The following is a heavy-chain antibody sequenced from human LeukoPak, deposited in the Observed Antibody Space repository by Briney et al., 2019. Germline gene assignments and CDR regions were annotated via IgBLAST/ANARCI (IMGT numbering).Heavy chain of an antibody. Sequence: SETLSLTCTVSGASMNNYYWSWIRQSPEKGLEWLGFVFSRGTTNLNPSFKSRLIMSIDTSKNQFSPRLSSVTAADTAVYFCARSWAAKWELPGQFDSWGQGRLVSVSS. D-gene: IGHD1-26*01. J-gene: IGHJ4*02. CDR1: GASMNNYY. V-gene: IGHV4-59*08. CDR2: VFSRGTT. CDR3: ARSWAAKWELPGQFDS.